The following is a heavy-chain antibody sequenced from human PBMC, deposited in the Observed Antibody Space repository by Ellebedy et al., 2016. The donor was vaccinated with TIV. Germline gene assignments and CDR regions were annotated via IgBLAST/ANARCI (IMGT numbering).Heavy chain of an antibody. V-gene: IGHV4-61*08. D-gene: IGHD3-10*01. CDR3: ARGPRRGVPNWFDP. J-gene: IGHJ5*02. CDR2: IYYSGST. Sequence: MPSETLSLTCTVSGGSISSGGYYWSWIRQPPGKGLEWIGYIYYSGSTNYNPSLKSRVTISVDTSKNQFSLKLSSVTAADTAVYYCARGPRRGVPNWFDPWGQGTLVTVSS. CDR1: GGSISSGGYY.